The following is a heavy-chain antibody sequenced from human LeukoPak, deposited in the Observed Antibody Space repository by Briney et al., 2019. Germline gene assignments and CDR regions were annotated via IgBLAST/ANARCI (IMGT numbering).Heavy chain of an antibody. CDR2: IYSGGST. V-gene: IGHV3-66*01. CDR1: GFTVSSNY. D-gene: IGHD6-19*01. CDR3: ARAVGSGWSYFDY. Sequence: PGGSLRLSCAASGFTVSSNYMSWVRQAPEKGLEWVSVIYSGGSTYYADSVKGRFTISRDNSKNTLYLQMNSLRAEDTAVYYCARAVGSGWSYFDYWSQGTLVTVSS. J-gene: IGHJ4*02.